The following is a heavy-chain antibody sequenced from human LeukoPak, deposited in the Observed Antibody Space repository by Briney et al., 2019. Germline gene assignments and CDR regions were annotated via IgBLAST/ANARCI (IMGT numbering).Heavy chain of an antibody. CDR3: AKDLPSNIIAASYYFDY. V-gene: IGHV3-23*01. J-gene: IGHJ4*02. D-gene: IGHD6-6*01. CDR1: GFTFKNYA. CDR2: ISGTSGRT. Sequence: PGGSLRLSCAGSGFTFKNYAMSWVRQAPGKGLEWVSGISGTSGRTYYADSVKGRFTISRDNSKNTLFLQMNSLRAEDTAVYYCAKDLPSNIIAASYYFDYWGQGTLVTVSS.